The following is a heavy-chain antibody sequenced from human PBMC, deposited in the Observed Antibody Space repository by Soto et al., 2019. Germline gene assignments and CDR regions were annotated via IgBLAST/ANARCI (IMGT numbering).Heavy chain of an antibody. CDR2: IKHDGSEK. CDR1: GFTFGTYY. V-gene: IGHV3-7*01. D-gene: IGHD2-15*01. J-gene: IGHJ4*02. Sequence: EVQVVESGGGLVQPGGSLRLSCAASGFTFGTYYMNWVRQAPGKRLERVASIKHDGSEKNYLDSVKGRFTISRDNAESSLYLQMTSLRAGDTAVYYCARDRGYCSGATCYAVLDYWCQGTLVTVSS. CDR3: ARDRGYCSGATCYAVLDY.